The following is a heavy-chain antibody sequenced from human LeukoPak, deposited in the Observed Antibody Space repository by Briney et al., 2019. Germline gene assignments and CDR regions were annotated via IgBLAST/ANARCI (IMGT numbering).Heavy chain of an antibody. Sequence: ASVKVSCKASGYTFTGYYMHWVRQAPGQGLEWMGRIYPNSGGTNYAQKFQGRLTMTRDTSISTVYMELSRLRSDDTAVYYCARSTLSGDSSGYYDAFDIWGQGTMVTVSS. CDR2: IYPNSGGT. D-gene: IGHD3-22*01. CDR1: GYTFTGYY. CDR3: ARSTLSGDSSGYYDAFDI. V-gene: IGHV1-2*06. J-gene: IGHJ3*02.